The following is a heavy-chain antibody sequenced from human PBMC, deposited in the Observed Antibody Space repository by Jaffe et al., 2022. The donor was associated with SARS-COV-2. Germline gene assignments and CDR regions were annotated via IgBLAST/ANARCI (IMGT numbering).Heavy chain of an antibody. CDR2: IYYSGST. V-gene: IGHV4-59*01. D-gene: IGHD3-3*01. CDR3: AREVGDGVFDY. J-gene: IGHJ4*02. Sequence: QVQLQESGPGLVKPSETLSLTCTVSGGSISSYYWSWIRQPPGKGLEWIGYIYYSGSTNYNPSLKSRVTISVDTSKNQFSLKLSSVTAADTAVYYCAREVGDGVFDYWGQGTLVTVSS. CDR1: GGSISSYY.